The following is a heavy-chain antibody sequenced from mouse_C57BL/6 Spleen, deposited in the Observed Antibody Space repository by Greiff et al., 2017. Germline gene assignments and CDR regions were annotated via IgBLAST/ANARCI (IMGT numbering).Heavy chain of an antibody. J-gene: IGHJ2*01. D-gene: IGHD3-1*01. CDR2: INPNNGGT. Sequence: QVQLQQSGAELARPGASVKLSCKASGYTFTSYGISWVKQRTGQGLEWIGDINPNNGGTIYNQKFKGKATLTVDKSSSTAYMELRSLTSEDTAVYYCARSGKGYYFDYWGQGTTLTVSS. CDR3: ARSGKGYYFDY. CDR1: GYTFTSYG. V-gene: IGHV1-81*01.